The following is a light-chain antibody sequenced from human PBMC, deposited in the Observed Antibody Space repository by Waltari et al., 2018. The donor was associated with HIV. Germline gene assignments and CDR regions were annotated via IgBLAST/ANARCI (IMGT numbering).Light chain of an antibody. Sequence: HSALTQPASVSGSPGQSITISCSGTVTDIDVYHFFSWYRQYPGLAPQLVLYGVSSRPSGVSLRFSGSKSGDTASLTISGLEAEDEAHYYCSSYTRNHSLVFGGGTKLTVL. J-gene: IGLJ3*02. CDR2: GVS. V-gene: IGLV2-14*01. CDR3: SSYTRNHSLV. CDR1: VTDIDVYHF.